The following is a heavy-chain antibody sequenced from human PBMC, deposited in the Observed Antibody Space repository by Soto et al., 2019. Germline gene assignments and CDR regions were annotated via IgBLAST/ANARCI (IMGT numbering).Heavy chain of an antibody. J-gene: IGHJ4*02. CDR3: ARGNLSFDFDS. CDR2: ISRDGSNS. CDR1: GFSFGSFG. V-gene: IGHV3-30*03. Sequence: QIQLVESGGGVVQPGGSLRLSCSASGFSFGSFGMHWVRQAPGEGLEWVAFISRDGSNSFYGDSVKGRFTLSRDNSRNTVYLQMSNTRDEETALYYCARGNLSFDFDSWGQGTLVIVSS.